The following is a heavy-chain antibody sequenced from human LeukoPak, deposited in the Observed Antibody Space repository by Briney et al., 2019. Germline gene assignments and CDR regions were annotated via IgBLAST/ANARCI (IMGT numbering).Heavy chain of an antibody. CDR1: GFTFSSYS. D-gene: IGHD1-14*01. CDR3: ARDNRNAFDI. J-gene: IGHJ3*02. V-gene: IGHV3-21*01. CDR2: ISSSSSYI. Sequence: PGGSLRLSCAASGFTFSSYSMNWVRQAPGKGLEWVSSISSSSSYIYYADSMKGRFTISRDNAKNSLYLQMNSLRAEDTAVYYCARDNRNAFDIWGQGTMVTVSS.